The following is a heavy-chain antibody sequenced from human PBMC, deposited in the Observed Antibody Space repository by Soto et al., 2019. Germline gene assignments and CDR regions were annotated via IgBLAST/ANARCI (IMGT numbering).Heavy chain of an antibody. CDR2: ISYDGSNK. CDR1: GFTFSSYG. V-gene: IGHV3-30*18. Sequence: QVQLVEYGGGVVQPGRSLRLSCAASGFTFSSYGMHWVRQAPGKGLEWVAVISYDGSNKYYADSVKGRFTISRDNSKNTLYLQMNSLRAEDTAVYYCAKLPGRYSSSSPLEDYWGQGTLVTVSS. J-gene: IGHJ4*02. CDR3: AKLPGRYSSSSPLEDY. D-gene: IGHD6-6*01.